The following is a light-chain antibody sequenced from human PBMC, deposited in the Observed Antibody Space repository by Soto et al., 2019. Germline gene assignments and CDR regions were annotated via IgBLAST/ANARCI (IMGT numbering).Light chain of an antibody. Sequence: DIQMTQSPPSLSASVGDRVTISCRASQNINIHLNWYQQKPGKAPNLLIFAASNLQSGVPPRSSGGGSGTDFTLTISSLQPDDFATYYCQQTDSFTYTFGQGT. J-gene: IGKJ2*01. CDR2: AAS. V-gene: IGKV1-39*01. CDR1: QNINIH. CDR3: QQTDSFTYT.